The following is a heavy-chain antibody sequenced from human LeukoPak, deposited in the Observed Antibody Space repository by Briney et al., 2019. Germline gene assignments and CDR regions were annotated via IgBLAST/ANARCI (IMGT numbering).Heavy chain of an antibody. J-gene: IGHJ6*02. D-gene: IGHD5-18*01. CDR1: GFTFSSYG. V-gene: IGHV3-33*01. Sequence: GGSLRLSCAASGFTFSSYGMHWVRQAPGKGLEWVAVIWYDGSNKYYADSVKGRFTISRDNSKNTPYLQMNSLRAEDTAVYYCARVGGYGRTYYYYYGMDVWGQGTTVTVSS. CDR2: IWYDGSNK. CDR3: ARVGGYGRTYYYYYGMDV.